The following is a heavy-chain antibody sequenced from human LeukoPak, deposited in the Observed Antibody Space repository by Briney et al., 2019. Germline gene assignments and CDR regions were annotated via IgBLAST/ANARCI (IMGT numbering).Heavy chain of an antibody. V-gene: IGHV1-46*01. CDR2: INPSGGST. J-gene: IGHJ4*02. Sequence: ASVKVSCKASGYTFTGYYMHWVRQAPGQGLEWMGIINPSGGSTSYAQKFQGRVTMTRDTSTSTVYMELSSLRSEDTAVYYCARDSYDSSDPKYYFDYWGQGTLVTVSS. CDR3: ARDSYDSSDPKYYFDY. CDR1: GYTFTGYY. D-gene: IGHD3-22*01.